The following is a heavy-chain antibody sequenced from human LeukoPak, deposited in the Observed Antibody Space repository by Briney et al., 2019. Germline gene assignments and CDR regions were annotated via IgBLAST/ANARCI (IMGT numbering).Heavy chain of an antibody. Sequence: SETLSLTCAVYGRSFSGYYWTWIRQTPGKGLEWIGEINHSGSTNYNPSLKSRVTISVDTSKNQFSLKLSSVTAADTAVYYCARGLRGITIFGVVRSYYYMDVWGKGTTVTVSS. CDR3: ARGLRGITIFGVVRSYYYMDV. V-gene: IGHV4-34*01. D-gene: IGHD3-3*01. CDR2: INHSGST. CDR1: GRSFSGYY. J-gene: IGHJ6*03.